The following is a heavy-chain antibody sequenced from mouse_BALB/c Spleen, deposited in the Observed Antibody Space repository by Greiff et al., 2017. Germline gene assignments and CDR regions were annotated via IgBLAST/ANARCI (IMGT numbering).Heavy chain of an antibody. D-gene: IGHD2-1*01. J-gene: IGHJ3*01. Sequence: EVQLVESGPSLVKPSQTLSLTCSVTGDSITSGYWNWIRKFPGNKLEYMGYISYSGSTYYNPSLKSRISITRDTSKNQYYLQLNSVTTEDTATYYCARVGDGNPWFAYWGQGTLVTVSA. V-gene: IGHV3-8*02. CDR2: ISYSGST. CDR3: ARVGDGNPWFAY. CDR1: GDSITSGY.